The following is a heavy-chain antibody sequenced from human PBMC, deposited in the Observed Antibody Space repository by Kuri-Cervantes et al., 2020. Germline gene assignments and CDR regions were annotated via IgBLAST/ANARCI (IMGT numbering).Heavy chain of an antibody. J-gene: IGHJ5*02. Sequence: GSLRLSCAVYGGSFSGYYWSWIRQLPGKGLEWIGEINHSGSTHYNPSLKSRVTISVDTSKNQFSLKLSSVTAADTAVYYCARVVFRYYYDISAQLGNWFDPWGQGTLVTVS. D-gene: IGHD3-22*01. V-gene: IGHV4-34*01. CDR2: INHSGST. CDR1: GGSFSGYY. CDR3: ARVVFRYYYDISAQLGNWFDP.